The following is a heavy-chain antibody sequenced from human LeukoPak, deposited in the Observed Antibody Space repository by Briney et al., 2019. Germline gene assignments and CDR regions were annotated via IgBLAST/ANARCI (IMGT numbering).Heavy chain of an antibody. CDR2: INTDGSST. Sequence: PGGSLRLSCAASGFTFSSYWMHWVREATGKGLVWVSGINTDGSSTNYADSVKGRFTISRDNAKNTLYLQMNSLRAVDTAVYYCASQTSGYSGYSSHYWGQGTLVTVSS. CDR3: ASQTSGYSGYSSHY. J-gene: IGHJ4*02. V-gene: IGHV3-74*01. CDR1: GFTFSSYW. D-gene: IGHD5-12*01.